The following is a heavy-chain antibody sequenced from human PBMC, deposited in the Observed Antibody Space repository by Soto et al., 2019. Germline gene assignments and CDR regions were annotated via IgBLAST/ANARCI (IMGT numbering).Heavy chain of an antibody. CDR3: ARGIGYCSSLNCYSSRGLRFDS. J-gene: IGHJ4*02. CDR2: VNHSGTT. V-gene: IGHV4-34*01. D-gene: IGHD2-2*01. CDR1: GGSFSGYY. Sequence: QVQLQQWGAGLLKPSETLSLTCAVYGGSFSGYYWTWIRQSPEKGLEWIGEVNHSGTTYYNPSLKTRVTISVHTAKYLYSLKMSSMTAAETAVYYCARGIGYCSSLNCYSSRGLRFDSWGQETLVTVSS.